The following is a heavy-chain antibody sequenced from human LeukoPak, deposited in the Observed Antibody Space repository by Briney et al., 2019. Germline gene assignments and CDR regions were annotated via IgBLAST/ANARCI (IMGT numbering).Heavy chain of an antibody. D-gene: IGHD4-23*01. V-gene: IGHV3-7*01. CDR2: IKEDGSEK. Sequence: GGSLRLSCEASGFDFRSYGMHWVRQAPGKGLEWVANIKEDGSEKYYVDSVKGRFTISRDNAKNSLYLQMNSLRAEDTAVYYCARDLGYGGNGAFDIWGQGTMVTVSS. CDR1: GFDFRSYG. J-gene: IGHJ3*02. CDR3: ARDLGYGGNGAFDI.